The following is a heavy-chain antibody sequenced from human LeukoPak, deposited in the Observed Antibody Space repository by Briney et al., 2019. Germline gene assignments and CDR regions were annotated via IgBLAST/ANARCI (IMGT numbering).Heavy chain of an antibody. CDR1: GGSFSGYY. Sequence: SETLSLTCAVYGGSFSGYYRSWIRQPPGKGLEWIGYIYYSGSTNYNPSLKSRVTISVDTSKNQFSLKLSSVTAADTAVYYCARAGTAEYFQHWGRGTLVTVSS. J-gene: IGHJ1*01. CDR2: IYYSGST. V-gene: IGHV4-59*01. CDR3: ARAGTAEYFQH. D-gene: IGHD6-13*01.